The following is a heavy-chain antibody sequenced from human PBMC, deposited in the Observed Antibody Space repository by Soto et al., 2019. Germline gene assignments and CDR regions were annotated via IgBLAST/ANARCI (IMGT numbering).Heavy chain of an antibody. CDR2: IYIGGGG. J-gene: IGHJ3*02. CDR3: ARDFGDYGDYEGALDI. CDR1: GFTVSSTY. V-gene: IGHV3-66*01. Sequence: EVQLVESGGGLVHPGGSLRLSCAASGFTVSSTYMTWVRQAPGKGLEWVSVIYIGGGGYYAGSVRGRFTISRDSSQNTGYLQMNSLRAEDTAVYYCARDFGDYGDYEGALDIWGQGTMVTVSS. D-gene: IGHD4-17*01.